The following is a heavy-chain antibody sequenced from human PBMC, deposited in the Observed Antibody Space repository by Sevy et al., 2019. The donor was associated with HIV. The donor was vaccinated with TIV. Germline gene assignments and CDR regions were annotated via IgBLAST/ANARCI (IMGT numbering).Heavy chain of an antibody. CDR2: IGTSSSTI. Sequence: GWSLRLSCAASGFSFSTYSMNWVRQAPGKGLEWVSYIGTSSSTIYYADSVRGRFTISRDNGKNSLYLQMSSLRAADTALYYCARVPSTGRFGMDVWGQGTTVTVSS. V-gene: IGHV3-48*01. CDR1: GFSFSTYS. J-gene: IGHJ6*02. D-gene: IGHD3-10*01. CDR3: ARVPSTGRFGMDV.